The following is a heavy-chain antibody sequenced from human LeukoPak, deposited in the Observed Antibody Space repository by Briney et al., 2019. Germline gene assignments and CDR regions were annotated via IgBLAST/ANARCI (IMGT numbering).Heavy chain of an antibody. CDR3: ARDEYDYYDSRWWFDP. V-gene: IGHV1-46*01. Sequence: ASVKVSFKASGYTFTSYYMHWVRQAPGQGLEWMGIINPSGGSTSYAQKFQGRVTMTRDTSTSTVYMELRSLRSDDTAVYYCARDEYDYYDSRWWFDPWGQGTLVTVSS. CDR1: GYTFTSYY. D-gene: IGHD3-22*01. J-gene: IGHJ5*02. CDR2: INPSGGST.